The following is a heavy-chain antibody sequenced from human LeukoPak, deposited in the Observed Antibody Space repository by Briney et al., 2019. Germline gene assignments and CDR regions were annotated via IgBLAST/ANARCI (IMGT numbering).Heavy chain of an antibody. CDR2: ISSNGGST. Sequence: PGGSLRLSCAASGFTFSSYAMHWVRQAPGKGLEYVSAISSNGGSTYYANSVKGRFTISRDNSKNTLYLQMGSLRAEDMAVYYCARVDSGLLWFGEFDYWGQGTLVTVSS. CDR3: ARVDSGLLWFGEFDY. J-gene: IGHJ4*02. CDR1: GFTFSSYA. V-gene: IGHV3-64*01. D-gene: IGHD3-10*01.